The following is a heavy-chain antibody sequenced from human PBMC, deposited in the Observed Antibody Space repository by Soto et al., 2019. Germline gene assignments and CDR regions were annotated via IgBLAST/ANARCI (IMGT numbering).Heavy chain of an antibody. CDR3: ATGRGYSYARRFLSGFDV. Sequence: QVHLVQSGAEVKKPGSSVKVSCKASGGTFSTYAINWVRQAPGQGLEWMGGIIPISGTPSYAQKFQGRVTITADESTRTAYMELSSLRSEDTAVYYCATGRGYSYARRFLSGFDVLGQGTTVTVSS. CDR1: GGTFSTYA. J-gene: IGHJ6*02. CDR2: IIPISGTP. V-gene: IGHV1-69*01. D-gene: IGHD5-18*01.